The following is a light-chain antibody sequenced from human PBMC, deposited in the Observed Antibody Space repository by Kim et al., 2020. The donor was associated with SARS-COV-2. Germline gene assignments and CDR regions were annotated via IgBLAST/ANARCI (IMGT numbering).Light chain of an antibody. V-gene: IGKV1-27*01. CDR1: QDISNY. CDR2: AAS. J-gene: IGKJ1*01. Sequence: GDRVTITCRASQDISNYLAWFQHKPGKAPKLLIYAASALHSEVPSRFSGSGSGTDFTLTISSLQPEDVATFYCQSYNSAPWTFGRGTKVDIK. CDR3: QSYNSAPWT.